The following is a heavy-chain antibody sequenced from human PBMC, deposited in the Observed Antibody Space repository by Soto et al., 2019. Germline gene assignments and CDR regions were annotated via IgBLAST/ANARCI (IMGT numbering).Heavy chain of an antibody. J-gene: IGHJ3*02. CDR3: ARDRWYYYDSSGPRDAFDI. D-gene: IGHD3-22*01. CDR2: IYTSGST. V-gene: IGHV4-4*07. Sequence: SETLSLTCTVSGGSISSYYWSWIRQPAGKGLEWIGRIYTSGSTNYNPSLKSRVTMSVDTSKNQFSLKLSSVTAADTAVYYCARDRWYYYDSSGPRDAFDIWGQGTMVTVSS. CDR1: GGSISSYY.